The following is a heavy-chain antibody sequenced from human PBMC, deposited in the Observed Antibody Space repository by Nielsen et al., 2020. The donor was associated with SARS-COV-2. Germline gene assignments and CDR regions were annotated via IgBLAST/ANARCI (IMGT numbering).Heavy chain of an antibody. D-gene: IGHD5-18*01. V-gene: IGHV3-23*01. CDR3: AKDPAIHSYLYYYGMDV. J-gene: IGHJ6*02. CDR1: GFTFSSYA. Sequence: GGSLRLSCAASGFTFSSYAMSWVRQAPGKGLEWVSAISGSGGNTYYADSVKGRFTISRDNSKNTLYLQMNGLRAEDTAVYYCAKDPAIHSYLYYYGMDVWGQGTTVTVSS. CDR2: ISGSGGNT.